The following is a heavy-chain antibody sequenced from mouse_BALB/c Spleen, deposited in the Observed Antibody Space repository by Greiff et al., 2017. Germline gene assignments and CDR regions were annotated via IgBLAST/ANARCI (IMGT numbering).Heavy chain of an antibody. Sequence: EVKLMESGGGLVQPGGSLKLSCAASGFTFSSYTMSWVRQTPEKRLEWVAYISNGGGSTYYPDSVKGRFTISRDNAKNTLYLQMSSLKSEDTAMYYCARQGNWDWFAYWGQGTLVTVSA. CDR1: GFTFSSYT. J-gene: IGHJ3*01. CDR3: ARQGNWDWFAY. D-gene: IGHD4-1*01. CDR2: ISNGGGST. V-gene: IGHV5-12-2*01.